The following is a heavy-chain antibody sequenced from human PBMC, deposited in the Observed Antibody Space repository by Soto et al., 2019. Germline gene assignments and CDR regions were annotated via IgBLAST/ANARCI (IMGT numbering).Heavy chain of an antibody. CDR1: GYTFTSYG. V-gene: IGHV1-18*01. Sequence: QVQLVQSGAEVKKPGASVKVSCKASGYTFTSYGISWVRQAPGQGLEWMGWISAYNGNTNYAQKHQGRVTMTTDTSTGTAYMELRSLRSDGTAVYYCARGGDMDQLLSTRWFDPWGQGTLVTVSS. D-gene: IGHD2-2*01. J-gene: IGHJ5*02. CDR2: ISAYNGNT. CDR3: ARGGDMDQLLSTRWFDP.